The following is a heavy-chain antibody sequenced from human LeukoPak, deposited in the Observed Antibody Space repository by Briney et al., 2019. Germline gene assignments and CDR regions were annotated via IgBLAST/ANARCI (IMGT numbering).Heavy chain of an antibody. V-gene: IGHV3-23*01. Sequence: GGSLRLSCAASGFTFGTYAMGWVRQAPGKGLEWVWAISSSGTRTYYADSVKGRFTISRDNSKNTLYLQMNSLRAEDTAVYYCARYSSSWYDDYWGQGTLVTVSS. CDR1: GFTFGTYA. CDR2: ISSSGTRT. CDR3: ARYSSSWYDDY. D-gene: IGHD6-13*01. J-gene: IGHJ4*02.